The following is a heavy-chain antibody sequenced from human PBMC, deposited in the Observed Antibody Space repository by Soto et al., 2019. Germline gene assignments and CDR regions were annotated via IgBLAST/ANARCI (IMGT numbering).Heavy chain of an antibody. Sequence: LRLSCGGSGFSFDDYTMHWVRQAPGKGPEWVASLSWNSGFSGYADSVKGRFTISRDNAQSSVHLQMNNLRTEDTALYYCAKGRGTIVVTDAYDIWGQGTMVTV. CDR3: AKGRGTIVVTDAYDI. CDR1: GFSFDDYT. V-gene: IGHV3-9*01. D-gene: IGHD3-22*01. J-gene: IGHJ3*02. CDR2: LSWNSGFS.